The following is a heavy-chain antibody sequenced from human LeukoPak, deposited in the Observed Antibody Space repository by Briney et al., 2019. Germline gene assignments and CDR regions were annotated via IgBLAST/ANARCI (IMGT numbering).Heavy chain of an antibody. V-gene: IGHV3-7*03. CDR2: IKQDGSEK. J-gene: IGHJ4*02. Sequence: PGGSLRLSCAASGFTFSRYWMSWVRQAPGKGLEWVANIKQDGSEKYYVGSVEGRFTISRDNAKNSQYLQMNSLRAEDTAVYYCAKKCGPYYDSGAYHSDYWGQGTLVTVSS. CDR3: AKKCGPYYDSGAYHSDY. D-gene: IGHD3-22*01. CDR1: GFTFSRYW.